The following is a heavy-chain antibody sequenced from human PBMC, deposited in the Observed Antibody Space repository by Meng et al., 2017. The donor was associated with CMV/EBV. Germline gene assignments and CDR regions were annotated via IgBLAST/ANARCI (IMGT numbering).Heavy chain of an antibody. CDR2: IIPIFGTA. V-gene: IGHV1-69*05. CDR3: AGDVLGYCSGGSCYGLDY. Sequence: SVKVSGKVSGGTFSSYAISWVRQAPGQGLEWMGGIIPIFGTANYAQKFQGRVTITTDESTSTAYMELSSLRSEDTAVYYCAGDVLGYCSGGSCYGLDYWGQGTLVTVSS. J-gene: IGHJ4*02. D-gene: IGHD2-15*01. CDR1: GGTFSSYA.